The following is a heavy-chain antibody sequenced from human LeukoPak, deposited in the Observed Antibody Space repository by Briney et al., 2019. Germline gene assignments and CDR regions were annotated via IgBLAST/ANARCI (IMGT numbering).Heavy chain of an antibody. CDR2: IYVTGST. D-gene: IGHD3-16*02. Sequence: SETLSLTCTVSGGSIGTYYWSWIRQSPGKGLEWIGYIYVTGSTRYNPYLQSRVTISVDTSRNQFFMKMSSVTAADTAVYYCARHIGGGIEDMDVWGKGAKVTVSS. CDR3: ARHIGGGIEDMDV. CDR1: GGSIGTYY. V-gene: IGHV4-59*08. J-gene: IGHJ6*03.